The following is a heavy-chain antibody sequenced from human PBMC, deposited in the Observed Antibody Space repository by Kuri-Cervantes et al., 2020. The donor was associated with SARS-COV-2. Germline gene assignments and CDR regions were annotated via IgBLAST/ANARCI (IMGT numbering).Heavy chain of an antibody. CDR1: GFTFSSYS. Sequence: GESLKISCAASGFTFSSYSMNWVRQAPGKGLEWVSYISSSSSTIYYADSVKGRFTTSRDNAKNSLYLQMNSLRAEDTAVYYCARDDYDFWSGLPYYMDVWGKGTTVTVSS. CDR3: ARDDYDFWSGLPYYMDV. CDR2: ISSSSSTI. J-gene: IGHJ6*03. D-gene: IGHD3-3*01. V-gene: IGHV3-48*01.